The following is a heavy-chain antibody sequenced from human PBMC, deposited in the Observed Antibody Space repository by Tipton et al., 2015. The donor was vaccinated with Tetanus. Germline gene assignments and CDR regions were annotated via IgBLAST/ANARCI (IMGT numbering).Heavy chain of an antibody. Sequence: SLRLSCAVSGGSISSSNWWSWVRQPPGKGLEWIGEIYHSGSTNYNPSLKSRVTISVDKSKNQFPLKLSSVTAADTAVYYCARVFVGVYAFDIWGQGTMVTVSS. V-gene: IGHV4-4*02. D-gene: IGHD1-26*01. CDR2: IYHSGST. J-gene: IGHJ3*02. CDR3: ARVFVGVYAFDI. CDR1: GGSISSSNW.